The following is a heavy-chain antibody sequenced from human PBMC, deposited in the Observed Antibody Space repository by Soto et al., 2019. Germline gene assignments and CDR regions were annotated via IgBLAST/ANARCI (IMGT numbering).Heavy chain of an antibody. CDR3: TRGYGDYVRDY. CDR2: IRSKSNSYAT. CDR1: GFTFSGSA. Sequence: EVQLVESGGGLVQPGGSLKLSCAVSGFTFSGSAMHWVRQASGKGREWVGRIRSKSNSYATAYAASVKGRFTISRDESKNTAYLQMNSLKTEDTAVYYCTRGYGDYVRDYWGQGTLVTVSS. D-gene: IGHD4-17*01. J-gene: IGHJ4*02. V-gene: IGHV3-73*01.